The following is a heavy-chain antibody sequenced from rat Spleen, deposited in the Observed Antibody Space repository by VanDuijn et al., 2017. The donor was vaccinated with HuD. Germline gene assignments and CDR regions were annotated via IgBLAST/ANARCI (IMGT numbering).Heavy chain of an antibody. V-gene: IGHV5-29*01. D-gene: IGHD1-7*01. CDR3: ARDDYGPGDY. J-gene: IGHJ2*01. Sequence: EVQLVESGGGLVQPGRSLRLSCAASGFTFSNYDMAWVWQGPTKGLEWVATISYDGSSTYYRDSVKGRFTISRDNAKSTLYLQMDSLRSEDTATYYCARDDYGPGDYWGQGVMVTVSS. CDR1: GFTFSNYD. CDR2: ISYDGSST.